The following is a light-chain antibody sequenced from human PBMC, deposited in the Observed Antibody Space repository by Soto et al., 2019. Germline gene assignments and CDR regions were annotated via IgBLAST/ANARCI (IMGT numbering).Light chain of an antibody. CDR1: QSGGRN. CDR3: QQYNNWPLT. Sequence: EIVMTQSPATLSVSPEERATLSCRASQSGGRNLAWCQQKPGQAPRLLIHSSSTRATGIPARFSGSGSGTEFPLTSSSLQSEDCAVYYCQQYNNWPLTFGPGTNVDI. J-gene: IGKJ3*01. V-gene: IGKV3-15*01. CDR2: SSS.